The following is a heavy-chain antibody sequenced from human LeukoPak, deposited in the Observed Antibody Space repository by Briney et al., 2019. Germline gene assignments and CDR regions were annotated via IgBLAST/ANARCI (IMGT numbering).Heavy chain of an antibody. J-gene: IGHJ4*02. CDR1: GFTFSDHY. Sequence: GGSLRLSCAASGFTFSDHYMDWVRQAPGKGLEWVGRTRNKANSYTTEYAASVKGRFTISRDDSKNSLYLQMNSLKTEDTAVYYCASSRWLQFDDWGQGTLVTVSS. CDR3: ASSRWLQFDD. D-gene: IGHD5-12*01. V-gene: IGHV3-72*01. CDR2: TRNKANSYTT.